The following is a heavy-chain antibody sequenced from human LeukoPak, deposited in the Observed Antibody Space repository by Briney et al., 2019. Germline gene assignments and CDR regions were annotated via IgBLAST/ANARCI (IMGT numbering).Heavy chain of an antibody. CDR3: VKVYSWNNVFDP. J-gene: IGHJ5*02. CDR1: GGSISGYY. CDR2: IYTTGST. D-gene: IGHD1/OR15-1a*01. Sequence: SETLSLTCTVSGGSISGYYWSWIRQPAGNGLEWIGRIYTTGSTNYNPSLKSRVTMSVDTSKHQFSLKLSSVTAADTAVYYCVKVYSWNNVFDPWGQGTLVTVSS. V-gene: IGHV4-4*07.